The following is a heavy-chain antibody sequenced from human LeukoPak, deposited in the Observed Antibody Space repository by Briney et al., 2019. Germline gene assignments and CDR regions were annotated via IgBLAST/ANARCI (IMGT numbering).Heavy chain of an antibody. J-gene: IGHJ4*02. V-gene: IGHV3-74*01. CDR2: IKSDGSST. CDR1: GFTFSRYW. Sequence: GGSLRLSCAASGFTFSRYWTHWVRQAPGKGLVWVSCIKSDGSSTSIADSAKGRFTISRDNAKNTVYLQMNSLRAEDTAVYYCVRDNRSYNFDYWGQGTLVTVSS. D-gene: IGHD1-26*01. CDR3: VRDNRSYNFDY.